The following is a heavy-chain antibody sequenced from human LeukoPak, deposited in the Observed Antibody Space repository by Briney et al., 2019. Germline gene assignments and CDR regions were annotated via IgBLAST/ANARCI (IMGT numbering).Heavy chain of an antibody. CDR3: ARDMRLSFDY. V-gene: IGHV4-39*07. J-gene: IGHJ4*02. CDR2: IYTSGST. Sequence: SETLSLTCTVSGGSISSSSYYWGWIRQPPGKGLEWIGRIYTSGSTNYNPSLKSRVTMSVDTSKNQFSLKLSSVTAADTAVYYCARDMRLSFDYWGQGTLVTVSS. CDR1: GGSISSSSYY. D-gene: IGHD2/OR15-2a*01.